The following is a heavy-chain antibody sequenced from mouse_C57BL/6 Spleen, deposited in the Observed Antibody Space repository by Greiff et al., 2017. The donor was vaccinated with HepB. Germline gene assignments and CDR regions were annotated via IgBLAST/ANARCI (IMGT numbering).Heavy chain of an antibody. CDR2: IHPNSGST. Sequence: QVQLQQSGAELVKPGASVKLSCKASGYTFTSYWMHWVKQRPGQGLEWIGMIHPNSGSTNYNEKFKSKATLTVDKSSSTAYMQLSSLTSEDSAVYYCARLGDGYFFYAMDYWGQGTSVTVSS. CDR1: GYTFTSYW. J-gene: IGHJ4*01. D-gene: IGHD2-3*01. CDR3: ARLGDGYFFYAMDY. V-gene: IGHV1-64*01.